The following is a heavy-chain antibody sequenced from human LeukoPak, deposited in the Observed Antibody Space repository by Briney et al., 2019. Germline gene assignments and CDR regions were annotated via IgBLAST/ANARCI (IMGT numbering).Heavy chain of an antibody. CDR3: ARDAPFGGRTD. J-gene: IGHJ4*02. CDR2: IYYSGST. V-gene: IGHV4-31*03. D-gene: IGHD3-16*01. CDR1: GGSISSGGYY. Sequence: SETLSLTCTVSGGSISSGGYYWSWIRQHPGKGLEWIGYIYYSGSTYYNPSLKSRVTISVDTSKNQFSLKLSSVTAADTAVYYCARDAPFGGRTDWGQGTLVTVSS.